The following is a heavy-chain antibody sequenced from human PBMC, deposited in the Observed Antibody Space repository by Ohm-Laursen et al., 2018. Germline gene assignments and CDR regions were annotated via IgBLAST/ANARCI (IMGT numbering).Heavy chain of an antibody. J-gene: IGHJ5*02. CDR3: ARDLSSTHGNNWFDP. Sequence: LRLSCAASGFTFSNYWMSWVRQTPGKGLEWVANIKQDGGETNFADSVKGRFTISRDNAKNSLYLQMNSLRAGDTAVYYCARDLSSTHGNNWFDPWGQGTLVTVSS. CDR2: IKQDGGET. CDR1: GFTFSNYW. V-gene: IGHV3-7*01. D-gene: IGHD2-2*01.